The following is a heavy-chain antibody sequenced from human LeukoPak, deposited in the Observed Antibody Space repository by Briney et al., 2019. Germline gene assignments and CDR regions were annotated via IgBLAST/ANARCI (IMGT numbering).Heavy chain of an antibody. CDR1: GFTFSSYG. V-gene: IGHV3-30*02. D-gene: IGHD6-19*01. CDR3: ARAIAVVAYFDY. Sequence: GGSLRLSCAASGFTFSSYGMYWVRQAPGKGLEWVAFIRYDGSNKYYADSVKGRFTISRDNSKNTLYLQMNSLRAEDTAVYYCARAIAVVAYFDYWGQGTLVTVSS. J-gene: IGHJ4*02. CDR2: IRYDGSNK.